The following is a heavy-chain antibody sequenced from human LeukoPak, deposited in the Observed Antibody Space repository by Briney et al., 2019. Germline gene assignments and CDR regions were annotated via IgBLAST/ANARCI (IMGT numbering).Heavy chain of an antibody. J-gene: IGHJ4*02. CDR1: GGSFSGYY. V-gene: IGHV4-34*01. CDR3: ARTSRYSSGWYLDY. Sequence: SETLSLTCAVYGGSFSGYYWSWIRQPPGKGLEWIGEINHSGSTNYNPSLKSRVTTSVDTSKNQFSLKLSSVTAADTAVYYCARTSRYSSGWYLDYWGQGTLVTVSS. D-gene: IGHD6-19*01. CDR2: INHSGST.